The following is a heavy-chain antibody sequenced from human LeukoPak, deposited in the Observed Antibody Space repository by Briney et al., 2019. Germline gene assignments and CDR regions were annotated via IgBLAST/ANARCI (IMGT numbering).Heavy chain of an antibody. J-gene: IGHJ4*02. D-gene: IGHD2-21*02. CDR1: GDFISNGAYY. CDR3: ARLCQVTPCARFEY. CDR2: IYYSGSI. V-gene: IGHV4-39*01. Sequence: PSETLSLTCSVSGDFISNGAYYWGWIRQPPGKGLEWIGSIYYSGSIFYNSSLESRITMSVDTSKNQFYLNLRSVTAADTAVYYCARLCQVTPCARFEYWGQGALVTVSS.